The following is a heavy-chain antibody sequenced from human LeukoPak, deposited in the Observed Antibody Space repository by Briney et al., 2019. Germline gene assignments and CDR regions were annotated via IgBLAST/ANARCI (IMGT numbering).Heavy chain of an antibody. J-gene: IGHJ5*02. D-gene: IGHD1-26*01. CDR3: ARLVPQKWELPGKWFDP. V-gene: IGHV1-18*01. CDR1: GYTFTSYD. CDR2: ISTYNGHT. Sequence: GASVKVSCKASGYTFTSYDINWVRQAPGQGLEWMGWISTYNGHTNYAQKLQGRVTMTTDTSTSTVYMELRSLRSDDTAVYYCARLVPQKWELPGKWFDPWGQGTLVTVSS.